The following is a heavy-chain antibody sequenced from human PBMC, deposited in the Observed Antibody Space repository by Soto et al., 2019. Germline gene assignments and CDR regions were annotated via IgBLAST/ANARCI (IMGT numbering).Heavy chain of an antibody. Sequence: ASVKVSCKASGYTFTSSDVYWVRQATGQGLELMGWMNPNTGNTGYAQKFQGRVTMTRNTSISTAYMELSSLRSEDTAVYYCERGSNHCSGGSCYSDWFDPWGQGTPVTVSS. CDR2: MNPNTGNT. J-gene: IGHJ5*02. CDR1: GYTFTSSD. CDR3: ERGSNHCSGGSCYSDWFDP. D-gene: IGHD2-15*01. V-gene: IGHV1-8*01.